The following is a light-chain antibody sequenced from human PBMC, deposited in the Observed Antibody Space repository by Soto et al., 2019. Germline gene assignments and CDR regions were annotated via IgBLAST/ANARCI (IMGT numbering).Light chain of an antibody. J-gene: IGKJ1*01. CDR3: QQFNSYSPGA. Sequence: DIQITQSPSTLSASVGDRVTITCRASQSISSWFPWYQQKPGKAPKLLIYDASSLESGVPSRFIGSGSGTEFTLTIISLQPDDFATYYCQQFNSYSPGAFGQGTKVEIK. V-gene: IGKV1-5*01. CDR2: DAS. CDR1: QSISSW.